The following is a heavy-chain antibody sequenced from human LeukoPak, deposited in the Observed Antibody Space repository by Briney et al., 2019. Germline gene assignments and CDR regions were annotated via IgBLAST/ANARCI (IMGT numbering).Heavy chain of an antibody. V-gene: IGHV4-59*12. D-gene: IGHD2-2*01. CDR2: IYYSGST. CDR1: AGSISSYY. J-gene: IGHJ6*03. CDR3: ARGRIVVVPAVMGPDSYYYYMDV. Sequence: PSETLSLTCTVSAGSISSYYWSWIRQPPGKGLEWIGYIYYSGSTNYNPSLKSRVTMSVDTSKNQFSLKLTSVTAADTAVYYCARGRIVVVPAVMGPDSYYYYMDVWGKGTTVTISS.